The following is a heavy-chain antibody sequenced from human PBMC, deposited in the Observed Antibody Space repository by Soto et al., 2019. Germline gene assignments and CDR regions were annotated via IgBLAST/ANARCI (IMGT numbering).Heavy chain of an antibody. D-gene: IGHD1-1*01. V-gene: IGHV4-34*01. J-gene: IGHJ4*02. CDR3: ARGSGIVALPGELEDVNYDY. CDR1: GQSFSGHS. CDR2: INESGST. Sequence: QVQLQQWGAGLVKPSETLSLSCAVYGQSFSGHSWAWIRQPPGKGLEGMGEINESGSTYYNPSLKSRVTISTDTSKNQFSLKLSSVSAADTAAYFCARGSGIVALPGELEDVNYDYWGQGTLVNVSS.